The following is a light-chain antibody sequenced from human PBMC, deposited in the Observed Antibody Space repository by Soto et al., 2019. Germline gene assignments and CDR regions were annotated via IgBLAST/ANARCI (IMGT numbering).Light chain of an antibody. J-gene: IGLJ1*01. CDR2: EVS. CDR3: SSYTSRSSHYV. CDR1: SSDVGGYNY. Sequence: QSALTQPASVSGSPGQSITISCTGTSSDVGGYNYVSWYQQHPGKAPKLMIYEVSNRPSGVSNRFFGSKSGNAASLTISGLQAEDEADYYCSSYTSRSSHYVFXTGTKVTVL. V-gene: IGLV2-14*01.